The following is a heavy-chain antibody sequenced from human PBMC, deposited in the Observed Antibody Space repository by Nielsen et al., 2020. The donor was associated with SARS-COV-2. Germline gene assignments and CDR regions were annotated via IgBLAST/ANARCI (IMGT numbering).Heavy chain of an antibody. CDR1: GFTFSDYC. J-gene: IGHJ6*02. Sequence: GESLKISCAASGFTFSDYCMSWIRQAPGKGLEWVSYISHSGNYMIYADSVKGRLTISRDNARNSVYLQMNSLGAEDTAVYYCARDSVAATGQIYFYGFDVWGQGTTVTVSS. D-gene: IGHD2-15*01. CDR2: ISHSGNYM. CDR3: ARDSVAATGQIYFYGFDV. V-gene: IGHV3-11*05.